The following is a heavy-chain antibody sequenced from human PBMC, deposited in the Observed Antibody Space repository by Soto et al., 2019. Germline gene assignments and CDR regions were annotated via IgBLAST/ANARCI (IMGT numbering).Heavy chain of an antibody. CDR2: INSDGRST. V-gene: IGHV3-74*01. J-gene: IGHJ4*02. CDR3: AREEEVLLWFGESN. Sequence: PGGSLRLSCAASGFTFSSYWMHWVRQAPGKGLVWVSRINSDGRSTSYADSVKGRFTISRDKAKNTLYLQMNSLRAEDTAVYYCAREEEVLLWFGESNWGQGTLVTVSS. CDR1: GFTFSSYW. D-gene: IGHD3-10*01.